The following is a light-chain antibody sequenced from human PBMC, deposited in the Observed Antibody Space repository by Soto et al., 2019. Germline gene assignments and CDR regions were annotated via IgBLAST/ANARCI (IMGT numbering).Light chain of an antibody. V-gene: IGLV1-51*01. Sequence: QSVLTQPPSVSAAPGQTVTISCSGSSSNIGNNYVSWYQQLPGTAPKLLIYDNNKRPSGIPDRFSGSKSGTSATLGITGLQTGDEADYYCGTWDSSLSAAMAVFGGGTKLTVL. CDR3: GTWDSSLSAAMAV. CDR1: SSNIGNNY. J-gene: IGLJ2*01. CDR2: DNN.